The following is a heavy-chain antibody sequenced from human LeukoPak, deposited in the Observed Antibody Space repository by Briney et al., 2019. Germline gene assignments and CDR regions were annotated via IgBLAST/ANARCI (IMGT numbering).Heavy chain of an antibody. J-gene: IGHJ6*02. Sequence: PSQTLSLTCTVSGGSISSGGYYWSWIRQHPGKGLEWIGYIYYSGSTYYNPSLKSRVTISVDTSKNQFSLKLSSVTAADTAVYYCASRRSSSWYYYYYGMDVWAKGPRSPSP. D-gene: IGHD6-13*01. CDR2: IYYSGST. CDR1: GGSISSGGYY. CDR3: ASRRSSSWYYYYYGMDV. V-gene: IGHV4-31*03.